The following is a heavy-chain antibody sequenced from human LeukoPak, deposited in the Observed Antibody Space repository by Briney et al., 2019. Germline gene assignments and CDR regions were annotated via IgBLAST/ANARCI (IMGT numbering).Heavy chain of an antibody. CDR3: ARHLSDSSGYYLAFDS. CDR1: VGSLSSEE. J-gene: IGHJ4*02. D-gene: IGHD3-22*01. V-gene: IGHV4-59*01. Sequence: SETLSLTCAVSVGSLSSEEGSWGGQPPGKGVEGRGDIYYSASTNYNPSLTSRVNISVDTSKNQFSLKLSSVTAADTAVYYCARHLSDSSGYYLAFDSGGQGTLATVS. CDR2: IYYSAST.